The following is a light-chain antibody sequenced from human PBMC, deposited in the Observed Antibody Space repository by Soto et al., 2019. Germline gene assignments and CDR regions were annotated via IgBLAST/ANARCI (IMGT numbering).Light chain of an antibody. V-gene: IGKV1-5*03. CDR3: QHYNSYSEA. Sequence: DIQMTQSPSTLSGAVGDRVTSTCRAGQTISSWLAWYQQKPGKAPKLLIYKASTLKSGVPSRFSGSGSGTEFTLTISSLQPDDFATYYCQHYNSYSEAFGQGTKVDI. CDR2: KAS. J-gene: IGKJ1*01. CDR1: QTISSW.